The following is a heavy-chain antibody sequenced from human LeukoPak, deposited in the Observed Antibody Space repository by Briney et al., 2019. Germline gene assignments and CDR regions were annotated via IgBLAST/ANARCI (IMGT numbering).Heavy chain of an antibody. CDR1: GYTFTVYN. Sequence: ASVTVSCTDSGYTFTVYNMRWVRQAPGQGGEWMGWINPNSGGTNYAQKFQGRVTMTRDTSISTAYMELSRLRSDDTAVYYCARDPSGSYHLDYWGQGTLVTVSS. CDR3: ARDPSGSYHLDY. J-gene: IGHJ4*02. V-gene: IGHV1-2*02. CDR2: INPNSGGT. D-gene: IGHD1-26*01.